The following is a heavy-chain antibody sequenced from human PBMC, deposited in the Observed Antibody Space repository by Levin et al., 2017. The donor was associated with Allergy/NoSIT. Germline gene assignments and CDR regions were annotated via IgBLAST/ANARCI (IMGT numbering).Heavy chain of an antibody. CDR2: IYTSGST. CDR3: ARGRVYFDY. CDR1: GGSISSGSYY. J-gene: IGHJ4*02. V-gene: IGHV4-61*02. Sequence: LRLSCTVSGGSISSGSYYWSWIRQPAGKGLEWIGRIYTSGSTNYNPSLKSRVTISVDTSKNQFSLKLSSVTAADTAVYYCARGRVYFDYWGQGTLVTVSS. D-gene: IGHD6-13*01.